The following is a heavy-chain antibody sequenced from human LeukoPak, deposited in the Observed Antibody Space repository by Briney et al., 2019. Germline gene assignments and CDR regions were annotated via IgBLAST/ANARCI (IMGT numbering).Heavy chain of an antibody. CDR2: IYTSGST. CDR1: GGSISSGGYY. Sequence: PSETLSLTCTVSGGSISSGGYYWSWIRQPAGKGLEWIGRIYTSGSTNYNPSLKSRVTMSVDTSKNQFSLKLSSVTAADTAVHYCARVSGSSWYYFDYWGQGTLVTVSS. V-gene: IGHV4-61*02. CDR3: ARVSGSSWYYFDY. D-gene: IGHD6-13*01. J-gene: IGHJ4*02.